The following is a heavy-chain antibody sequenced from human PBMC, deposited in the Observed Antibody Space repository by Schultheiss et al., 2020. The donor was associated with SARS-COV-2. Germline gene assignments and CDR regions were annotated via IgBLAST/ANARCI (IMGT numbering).Heavy chain of an antibody. D-gene: IGHD3-22*01. Sequence: SETLSLTCTVSGGSISSSSYYWGWIRQPPGKGLEWIGSIYYSGSTNYNPSLKSRVTISVDTSKNQFSLKLSSVTAADTAVYYCARDTYDSSGYYDYWGQGTLVTVSS. J-gene: IGHJ4*02. CDR1: GGSISSSSYY. CDR3: ARDTYDSSGYYDY. CDR2: IYYSGST. V-gene: IGHV4-39*07.